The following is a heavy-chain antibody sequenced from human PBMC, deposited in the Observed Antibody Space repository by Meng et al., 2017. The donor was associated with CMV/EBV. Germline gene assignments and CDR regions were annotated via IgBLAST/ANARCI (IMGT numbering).Heavy chain of an antibody. CDR2: ISSSSSYI. V-gene: IGHV3-21*01. J-gene: IGHJ6*02. CDR3: ASLGYLVGGYGMDV. Sequence: GESLKISCAASGFTFSSYAMSWVRQAPGKGLEWVSSISSSSSYIYYADSVKGRFTISRDNAKNSLYLQMNSLRAEDTAVYYCASLGYLVGGYGMDVWGQGTTVTVSS. D-gene: IGHD3-16*01. CDR1: GFTFSSYA.